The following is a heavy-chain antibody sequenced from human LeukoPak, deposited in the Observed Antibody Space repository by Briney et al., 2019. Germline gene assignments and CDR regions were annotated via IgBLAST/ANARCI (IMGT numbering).Heavy chain of an antibody. CDR3: VSAIRGSPIDY. Sequence: GGSLRLSCAASGFSFSNWMGWVRQAPGKGLACVANIKTDGSETYYVGSVKGRFTISRDNAKNSLFLQMNSLRAEDTAIYYCVSAIRGSPIDYWGQGTLVSVPS. CDR1: GFSFSNW. J-gene: IGHJ4*02. D-gene: IGHD3-10*01. V-gene: IGHV3-7*01. CDR2: IKTDGSET.